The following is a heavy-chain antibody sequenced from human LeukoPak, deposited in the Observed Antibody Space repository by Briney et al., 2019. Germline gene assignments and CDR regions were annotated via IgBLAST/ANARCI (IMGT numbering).Heavy chain of an antibody. CDR2: ISSSGSTI. Sequence: GGSLRLSCAASGFTFSSYEMNWVRQAPGKGLEWVSYISSSGSTIYYADSVKGRFTISRDNAKNSLYLQMNSLRAEDTAVYYCARADGYNNAYWGQGTLVTVSS. CDR3: ARADGYNNAY. D-gene: IGHD5-24*01. CDR1: GFTFSSYE. J-gene: IGHJ4*02. V-gene: IGHV3-48*03.